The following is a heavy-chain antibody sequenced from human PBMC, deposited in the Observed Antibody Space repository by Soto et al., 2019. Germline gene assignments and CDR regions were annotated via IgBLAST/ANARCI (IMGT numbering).Heavy chain of an antibody. Sequence: ASVKVSCKXSGYTFTSYGISWVRQAPGQGLEWMGWISAYNGNTNYAQKLQGRVTMTTDTSTSTAYMELRSLRSDDTAVYYCAREKQLVPDYYYYGMDVWGQGTTVTVSS. V-gene: IGHV1-18*01. J-gene: IGHJ6*02. CDR1: GYTFTSYG. CDR3: AREKQLVPDYYYYGMDV. CDR2: ISAYNGNT. D-gene: IGHD6-6*01.